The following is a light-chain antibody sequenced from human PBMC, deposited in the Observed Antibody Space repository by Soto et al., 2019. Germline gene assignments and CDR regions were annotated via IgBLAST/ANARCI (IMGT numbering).Light chain of an antibody. V-gene: IGLV4-69*01. CDR1: SGHSHYA. CDR2: LNSDGSL. CDR3: QTWGSGSVV. J-gene: IGLJ2*01. Sequence: QLVLTQSPSASASLGGSVKLTCTLSSGHSHYAIAWHQQQPEKGPRYLMKLNSDGSLTKGDGIPDRFSGSSSGAERYLTISSLQSEDEADYYCQTWGSGSVVFGGGTQLTVL.